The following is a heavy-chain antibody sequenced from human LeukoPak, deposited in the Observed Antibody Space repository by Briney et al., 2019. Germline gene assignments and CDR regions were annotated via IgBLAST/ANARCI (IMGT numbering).Heavy chain of an antibody. CDR3: ARDPGMFPAGMDV. V-gene: IGHV3-53*01. Sequence: GGSLRLSCAASGFTVSSNYMSWVRQAPGKGLEWVSVIYSGGSTYYADSVKGRFTISRDNSKNTLYLQMNSLRAEDTAVYYCARDPGMFPAGMDVWGQGTTVTVSS. CDR1: GFTVSSNY. CDR2: IYSGGST. J-gene: IGHJ6*02. D-gene: IGHD3-10*02.